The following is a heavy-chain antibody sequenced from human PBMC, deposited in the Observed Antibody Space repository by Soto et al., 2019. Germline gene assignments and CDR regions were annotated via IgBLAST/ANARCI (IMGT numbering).Heavy chain of an antibody. J-gene: IGHJ6*03. CDR2: IIPNLGIT. CDR3: ARGKGGYYYYYMDV. V-gene: IGHV1-69*04. Sequence: GASVKVSCKASGDSFTGYSMHWVRQAPGQGLEWMGRIIPNLGITNYAQKFQGRVTITADKSTSTAYMELRSLRSEDTAVYYRARGKGGYYYYYMDVWGKGTTVTVSS. CDR1: GDSFTGYS.